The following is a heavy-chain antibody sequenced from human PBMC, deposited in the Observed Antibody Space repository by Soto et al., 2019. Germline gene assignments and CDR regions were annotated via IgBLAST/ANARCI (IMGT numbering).Heavy chain of an antibody. CDR2: INTDGSST. V-gene: IGHV3-74*01. CDR1: GFTFSSYS. J-gene: IGHJ4*02. CDR3: ARDGYGDLVDS. D-gene: IGHD5-18*01. Sequence: GGSLRLSCAASGFTFSSYSMNWVRQAPGKGLEWVSSINTDGSSTSYADSVKGRFTISRDNAKNTLYLQMNSLRAEDTAVYYCARDGYGDLVDSWGQGTLVTVSS.